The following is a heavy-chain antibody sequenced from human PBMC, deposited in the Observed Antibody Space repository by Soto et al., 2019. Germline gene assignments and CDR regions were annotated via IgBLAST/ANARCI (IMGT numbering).Heavy chain of an antibody. D-gene: IGHD3-9*01. CDR3: AKDSHYDILTGAIDY. CDR1: GFTFDDYT. V-gene: IGHV3-43*01. CDR2: ISWDGGST. Sequence: VQLVESGGVVVQPGGSLRLSCAASGFTFDDYTMHWVRQAPGKGLEWVSLISWDGGSTYYADSVKGRFTISRDNSKNSLYLQMNSLRTEDTALYYCAKDSHYDILTGAIDYWGQGTLVTVSS. J-gene: IGHJ4*02.